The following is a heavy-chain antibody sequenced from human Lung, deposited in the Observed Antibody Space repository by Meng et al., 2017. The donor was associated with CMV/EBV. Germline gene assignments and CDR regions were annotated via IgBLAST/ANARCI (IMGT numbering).Heavy chain of an antibody. Sequence: VHRRESAPGLLNPSQTLALNCTVSGGSLSSGGYYWSWIRQHPGKGLEWIGYIHSSGSTYYNPSLRSRLTISVDTSKNQFSLKLSSVTAADTAVYYCARASYGSGSPLGESWFDPWGQGTLVTVSS. CDR2: IHSSGST. V-gene: IGHV4-31*03. CDR1: GGSLSSGGYY. D-gene: IGHD3-10*01. CDR3: ARASYGSGSPLGESWFDP. J-gene: IGHJ5*02.